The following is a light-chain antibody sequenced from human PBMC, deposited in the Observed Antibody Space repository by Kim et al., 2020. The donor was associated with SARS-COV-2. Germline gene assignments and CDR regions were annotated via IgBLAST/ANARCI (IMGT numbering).Light chain of an antibody. V-gene: IGKV3-15*01. CDR2: GAS. J-gene: IGKJ4*01. CDR1: QSVTSN. Sequence: DTVMTQSPATLSASPGERATLSCRASQSVTSNLAWYQQKPGQAPRLLVYGASTRATGVPTRFSGSGSGTEFTLTISSLQSEDFAIYYCLQYNNWPSLTFRGGTKVDIK. CDR3: LQYNNWPSLT.